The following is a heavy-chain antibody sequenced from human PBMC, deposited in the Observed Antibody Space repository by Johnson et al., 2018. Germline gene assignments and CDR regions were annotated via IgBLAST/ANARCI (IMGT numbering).Heavy chain of an antibody. CDR3: ARLGNDYDSSGWSSVLFQH. Sequence: QVQLVQSGAEVKKPGSSVKVSCKASGGTFSNYAISWVRQAPGQGLEWMGGIIPIFGTANYAQKFQGRVTITADESTSTAYMELSSLRSEDTAVYYCARLGNDYDSSGWSSVLFQHWGQGTLVTVSS. J-gene: IGHJ1*01. CDR1: GGTFSNYA. CDR2: IIPIFGTA. D-gene: IGHD3-22*01. V-gene: IGHV1-69*12.